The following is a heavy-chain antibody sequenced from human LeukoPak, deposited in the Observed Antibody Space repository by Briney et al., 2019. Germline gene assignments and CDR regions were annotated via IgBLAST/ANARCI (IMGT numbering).Heavy chain of an antibody. CDR2: KSVSGHT. V-gene: IGHV4-4*07. Sequence: SETLSLTCTISGGSITDYYWNWIRQSAGKGLEWIGRKSVSGHTNYRSSLESRVTMSVDTSKNQFPLRLTSVTAADTAVYYCARHGYSSSSYYDAFDIWGQGTMVTVSS. CDR3: ARHGYSSSSYYDAFDI. J-gene: IGHJ3*02. CDR1: GGSITDYY. D-gene: IGHD6-6*01.